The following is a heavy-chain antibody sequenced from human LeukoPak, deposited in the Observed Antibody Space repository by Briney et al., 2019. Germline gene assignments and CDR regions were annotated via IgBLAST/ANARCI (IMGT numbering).Heavy chain of an antibody. Sequence: GGSLRLSCAASGFTFSSDAMSWVRQAPGKGREWVSASSGSGGSTDYADSVKGRFTISRDNSKNTLYLQMNSLRAEDPAVYYCARPLIADDAFDNWGQGPLVTVSS. CDR2: SSGSGGST. CDR3: ARPLIADDAFDN. D-gene: IGHD6-13*01. V-gene: IGHV3-23*01. CDR1: GFTFSSDA. J-gene: IGHJ4*02.